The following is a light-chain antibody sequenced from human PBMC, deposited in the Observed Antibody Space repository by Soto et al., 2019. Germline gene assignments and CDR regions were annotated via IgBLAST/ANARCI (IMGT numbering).Light chain of an antibody. CDR2: DAS. J-gene: IGKJ5*01. CDR3: QQYGNSPIT. Sequence: DIVLTQSTVTLSLAPGERATLSCWSSQSINSMSLAWYQQKPGQAPRLLIYDASSRPTGIPDRFSGSGSGTDFTLTISRLEPEDFAVYYCQQYGNSPITFGQGTRLEIK. CDR1: QSINSMS. V-gene: IGKV3-20*01.